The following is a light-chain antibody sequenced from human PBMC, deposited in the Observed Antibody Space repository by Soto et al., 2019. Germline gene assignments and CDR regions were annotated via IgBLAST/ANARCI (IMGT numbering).Light chain of an antibody. J-gene: IGKJ5*01. CDR3: QQTDSFPT. Sequence: DVQMTQSPSSVSASVGDRVTITFRASQDIAPWIAWYQQKPGKAPTLLISGASNLQSGVPSRFSGGGSGTDFTLTISTLQPEDFATYYCQQTDSFPTFGRGTRLQIK. V-gene: IGKV1-12*01. CDR2: GAS. CDR1: QDIAPW.